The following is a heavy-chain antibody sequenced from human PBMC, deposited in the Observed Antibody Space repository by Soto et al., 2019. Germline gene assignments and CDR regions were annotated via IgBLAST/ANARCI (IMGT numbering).Heavy chain of an antibody. V-gene: IGHV3-11*05. D-gene: IGHD4-17*01. CDR2: ISSSSSYT. Sequence: QVQLVESGGGLVKPGGSLRLYWAASGFTFSDYYMSWIRQAPGKGLEWVSYISSSSSYTNYADSVKGRFTISRDNAKNSLYLQMNSLRAEDTAVYYCARDSVYYGDYELNYFDYWGQGTLVTVSS. CDR3: ARDSVYYGDYELNYFDY. J-gene: IGHJ4*02. CDR1: GFTFSDYY.